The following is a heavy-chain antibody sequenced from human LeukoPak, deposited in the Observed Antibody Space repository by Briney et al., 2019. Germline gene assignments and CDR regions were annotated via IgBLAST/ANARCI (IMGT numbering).Heavy chain of an antibody. V-gene: IGHV3-23*01. J-gene: IGHJ6*02. CDR2: VSGNGGST. CDR3: ARGGYSNYVSR. Sequence: PGGSLRLSCAASGFTFSSYAMSWVRQAPGKGLEWVSGVSGNGGSTYYADSVKGRFTISRDNSRNTLYLQMNNLRAEDTAVYYCARGGYSNYVSRWGQGTTVTVSS. CDR1: GFTFSSYA. D-gene: IGHD4-11*01.